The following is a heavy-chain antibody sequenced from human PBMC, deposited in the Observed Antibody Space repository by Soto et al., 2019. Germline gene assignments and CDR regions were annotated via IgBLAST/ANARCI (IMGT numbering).Heavy chain of an antibody. D-gene: IGHD6-19*01. CDR1: GGSVRTGSYH. CDR3: ARVLLGVAGSFDY. J-gene: IGHJ4*02. V-gene: IGHV4-61*01. Sequence: SETLSLTCSVSGGSVRTGSYHWSWIRQPPGKGLEWIGFIPNNGSPDYNPSLKSRVTISVDTSKNQFSLKLSSVTGADTAVYYCARVLLGVAGSFDYWGQGTLVTVPQ. CDR2: IPNNGSP.